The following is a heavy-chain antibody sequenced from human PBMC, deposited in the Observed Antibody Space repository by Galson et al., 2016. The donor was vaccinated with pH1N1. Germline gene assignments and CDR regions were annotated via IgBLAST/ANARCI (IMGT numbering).Heavy chain of an antibody. CDR2: LSGSAYNT. CDR3: AKDRGSGYCFDS. J-gene: IGHJ4*02. Sequence: SLRLSCAASGFTFSTYSMSWVRQAPGKGLEWVSALSGSAYNTYMADSVKGRFTISRDNSKNTLYLQMDSLSAGDTDVYYCAKDRGSGYCFDSWGQGTLVTVSS. CDR1: GFTFSTYS. D-gene: IGHD3-22*01. V-gene: IGHV3-23*01.